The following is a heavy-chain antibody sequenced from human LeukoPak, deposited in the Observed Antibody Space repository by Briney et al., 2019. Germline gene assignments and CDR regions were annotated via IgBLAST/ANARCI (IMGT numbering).Heavy chain of an antibody. CDR3: AREPSSSGLDY. CDR2: IKEDGSEN. J-gene: IGHJ4*02. CDR1: GFTFSNYW. Sequence: GGSLRLSCAAPGFTFSNYWMSWVRQAPGKGLEWVANIKEDGSENYYVDSVKGRFTISRDNAKNSLYLQMNSLRAEDTAVYYCAREPSSSGLDYWGQGTLVTVSS. D-gene: IGHD6-19*01. V-gene: IGHV3-7*01.